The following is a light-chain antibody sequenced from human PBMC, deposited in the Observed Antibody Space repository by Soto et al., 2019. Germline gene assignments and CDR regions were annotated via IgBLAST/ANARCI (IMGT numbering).Light chain of an antibody. V-gene: IGLV1-44*01. Sequence: QSVLTQPPSASGTPGQRVTISCSGSSSNIGSTTLNWYQQLPGTAPKLLVYNNNQRPSAVPNRFSVSKSGTSDSLAISGLQSEDEAEYYCASWEDSRNAVVFGTGTKLTVL. CDR2: NNN. CDR1: SSNIGSTT. J-gene: IGLJ1*01. CDR3: ASWEDSRNAVV.